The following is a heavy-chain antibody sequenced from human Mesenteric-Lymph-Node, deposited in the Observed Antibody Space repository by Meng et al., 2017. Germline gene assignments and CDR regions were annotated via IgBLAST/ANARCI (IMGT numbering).Heavy chain of an antibody. CDR1: GFTFSDYY. Sequence: GGSLRLSCAASGFTFSDYYMSWIRQAPGKGLEWVSSISSSSSYIYYADSVKGRFTISRNNAKNSLYLQMNSLRAEDTAVYYCARGGVYCSGGSCYSGERSHYYYDMDVWGQGTTVTVSS. D-gene: IGHD2-15*01. CDR2: ISSSSSYI. J-gene: IGHJ6*02. V-gene: IGHV3-11*04. CDR3: ARGGVYCSGGSCYSGERSHYYYDMDV.